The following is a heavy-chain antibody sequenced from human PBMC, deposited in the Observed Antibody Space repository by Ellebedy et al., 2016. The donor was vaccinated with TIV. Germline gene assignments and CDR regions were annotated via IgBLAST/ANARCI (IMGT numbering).Heavy chain of an antibody. CDR1: GFTFGDYG. CDR3: ASQDCGGNSCHQPV. CDR2: ISATGSST. J-gene: IGHJ4*02. Sequence: GGSLRLSXAASGFTFGDYGMSWVRQAPGKGLQWVSGISATGSSTYYADSVRGRFTISRDSSKNTVYLQMNSLRVDDTAVYYCASQDCGGNSCHQPVWGQGTLVTVSS. V-gene: IGHV3-23*01. D-gene: IGHD2-21*01.